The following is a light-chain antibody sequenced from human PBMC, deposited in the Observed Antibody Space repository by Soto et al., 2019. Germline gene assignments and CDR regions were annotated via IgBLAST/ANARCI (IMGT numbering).Light chain of an antibody. CDR2: EGS. V-gene: IGLV2-23*01. Sequence: QSALTQPASVSGSPGQSITISCTGTSSDVGSYNLVSWYQQHPGKAPKLMIYEGSKRPSGVSNRVSGSKSGYTASLTISGLHAQYEADYYCCSYAGSSTPVVFGGGTKLTVL. J-gene: IGLJ2*01. CDR3: CSYAGSSTPVV. CDR1: SSDVGSYNL.